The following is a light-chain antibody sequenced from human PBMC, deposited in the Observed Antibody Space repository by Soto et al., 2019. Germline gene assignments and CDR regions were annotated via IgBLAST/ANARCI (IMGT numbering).Light chain of an antibody. J-gene: IGLJ1*01. V-gene: IGLV2-8*01. CDR2: EVS. CDR1: SSDVGGYNY. Sequence: QSVLTQPPSASGSPGQSVTISCTGTSSDVGGYNYVSWYQQHPGKAPKLMIYEVSKRPSGVPDRFSGSKSGNTAPLTVSGLQAEDEADYYSSSYAGSILYVFGTGTKVTVL. CDR3: SSYAGSILYV.